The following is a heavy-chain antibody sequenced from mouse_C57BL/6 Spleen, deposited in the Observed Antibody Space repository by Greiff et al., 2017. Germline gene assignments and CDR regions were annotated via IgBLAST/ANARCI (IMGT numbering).Heavy chain of an antibody. Sequence: DVQLVESEGGLVQPGSSMKLSCTASGFTFSDYYMAWVRQVPEKGLEWVANINYDGSSTYYLDSLKSRFIISRDNAKNILYLQMSSLKSEDTATYYCARDATGTYAMDYWGQGTSVTVSS. V-gene: IGHV5-16*01. CDR2: INYDGSST. J-gene: IGHJ4*01. D-gene: IGHD4-1*01. CDR1: GFTFSDYY. CDR3: ARDATGTYAMDY.